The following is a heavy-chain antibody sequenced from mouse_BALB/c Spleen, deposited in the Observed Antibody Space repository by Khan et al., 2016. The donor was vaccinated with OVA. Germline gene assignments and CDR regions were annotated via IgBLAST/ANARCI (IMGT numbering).Heavy chain of an antibody. CDR3: ARQPYYYYYILDY. V-gene: IGHV2-6-1*01. CDR1: GFSLTNYG. J-gene: IGHJ4*01. Sequence: VQLVESGPGLVAPSQSLSITCTISGFSLTNYGVHWLRQPPGKGLEWLVVIWSDGSTTYNSALKSRLCITKDNSKSQVFLKMNRLQTDDTAVYYCARQPYYYYYILDYWGQGTSVTVSS. D-gene: IGHD2-10*01. CDR2: IWSDGST.